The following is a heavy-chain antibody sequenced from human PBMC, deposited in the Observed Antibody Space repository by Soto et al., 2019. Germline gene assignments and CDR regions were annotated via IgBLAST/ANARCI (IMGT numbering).Heavy chain of an antibody. J-gene: IGHJ4*02. D-gene: IGHD2-21*01. CDR3: TRDTNRDSWRFIDY. CDR2: IRKKDNSYTT. V-gene: IGHV3-72*01. CDR1: GFTLSDHY. Sequence: HPGGSLRLSCAASGFTLSDHYMEWVRQAPGKGLEWVGRIRKKDNSYTTEYAASVKGRFTISRDDSKNSVYLQMGSLQTEDTAIYYCTRDTNRDSWRFIDYWGRGTLVTVSS.